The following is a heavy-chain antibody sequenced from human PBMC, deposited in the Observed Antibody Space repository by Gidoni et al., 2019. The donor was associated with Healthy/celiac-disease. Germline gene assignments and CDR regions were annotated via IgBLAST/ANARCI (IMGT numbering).Heavy chain of an antibody. CDR1: GFTFDDYA. V-gene: IGHV3-9*01. CDR2: ISWKSGSI. Sequence: EVQLVESGGGLVQPGRSLRLSCAASGFTFDDYAMHWVRQAPRKGLEWVSGISWKSGSIGYADSVKGRFTISRDNAKNSLYLQMNSLRAEDTALYYCAKSRSFYYYYGMDVWGQGTTVTVSS. CDR3: AKSRSFYYYYGMDV. D-gene: IGHD2-15*01. J-gene: IGHJ6*02.